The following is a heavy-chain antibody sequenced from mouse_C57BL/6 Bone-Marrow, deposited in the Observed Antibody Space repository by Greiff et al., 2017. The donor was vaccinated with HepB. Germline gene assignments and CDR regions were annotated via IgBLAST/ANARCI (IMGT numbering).Heavy chain of an antibody. D-gene: IGHD4-1*01. CDR1: GFTFSSYG. CDR3: ARHSNWDWFAY. Sequence: EVKLMESGGDLVKPGGSLKLSCAASGFTFSSYGMSWVRQTPDKRLEWVATISSGGSYTYYPDSVKGRFTISRDNAKNTLYLQMSSLKSEDTAMYYCARHSNWDWFAYWGQGTLVTVSA. V-gene: IGHV5-6*01. CDR2: ISSGGSYT. J-gene: IGHJ3*01.